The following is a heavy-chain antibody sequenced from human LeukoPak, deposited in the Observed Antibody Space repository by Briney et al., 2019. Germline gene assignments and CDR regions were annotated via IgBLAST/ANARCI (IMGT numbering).Heavy chain of an antibody. D-gene: IGHD1-26*01. CDR1: NGSISTYY. CDR2: IYHGGTT. Sequence: PSETLSLTCTVPNGSISTYYWSWIRQPPGKGLEWIGYIYHGGTTTYNPSFKRRVTISVDSSKNHFSLTLTSLTAADTALYYCARHGGTLDYFDSWGPGSLVTVPS. J-gene: IGHJ4*02. CDR3: ARHGGTLDYFDS. V-gene: IGHV4-59*08.